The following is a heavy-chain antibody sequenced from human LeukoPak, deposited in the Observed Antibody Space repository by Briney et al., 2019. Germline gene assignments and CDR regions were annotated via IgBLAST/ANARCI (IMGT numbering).Heavy chain of an antibody. CDR1: GYTFTSYY. J-gene: IGHJ4*02. V-gene: IGHV1-2*02. D-gene: IGHD5-18*01. Sequence: GASVKVSCKASGYTFTSYYMHWVRQAPGQGLEWMGWINPNSGGTNYAQKFQGRVTMTRDTSISTAYMELSRLRSDDTAVYYCARFVDTAMVTRDYWGQGTLVTVSS. CDR3: ARFVDTAMVTRDY. CDR2: INPNSGGT.